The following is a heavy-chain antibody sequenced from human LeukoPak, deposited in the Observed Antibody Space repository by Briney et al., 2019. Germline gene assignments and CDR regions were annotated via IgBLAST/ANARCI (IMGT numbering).Heavy chain of an antibody. Sequence: PGRSLRLSCAASGFTFSSYAMHWVRQAPGKGLEWVAVISYDGSNKYYADSVKGRFTISRDNSKNTLYLQMNSLRAEDTAVYYCARAQGQWHPHDAFDIWGQGTMVTVSS. CDR2: ISYDGSNK. V-gene: IGHV3-30-3*01. CDR1: GFTFSSYA. D-gene: IGHD6-19*01. J-gene: IGHJ3*02. CDR3: ARAQGQWHPHDAFDI.